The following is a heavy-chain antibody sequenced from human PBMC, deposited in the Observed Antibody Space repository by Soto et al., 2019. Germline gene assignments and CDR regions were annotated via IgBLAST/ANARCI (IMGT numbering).Heavy chain of an antibody. J-gene: IGHJ4*02. V-gene: IGHV3-53*01. CDR2: IYSGGST. CDR3: AREADGYNDY. CDR1: GFTVSSNY. D-gene: IGHD5-12*01. Sequence: GGSLRLSCAASGFTVSSNYMSWVHQAPGKGLEWVSVIYSGGSTYYADSVKGRFTISRDNSKNTLYLQMNSLRAEDTAVYYCAREADGYNDYWGQGTLVTVSS.